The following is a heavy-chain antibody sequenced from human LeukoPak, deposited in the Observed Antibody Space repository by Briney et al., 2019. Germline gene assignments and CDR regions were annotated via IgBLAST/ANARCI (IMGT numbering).Heavy chain of an antibody. V-gene: IGHV4-39*01. CDR3: ASRAYLLPTSQDLIAARPGGGDYFDY. CDR1: GGSISSSSYY. D-gene: IGHD6-6*01. CDR2: IYYSGST. J-gene: IGHJ4*02. Sequence: SETLSLTCTVSGGSISSSSYYWGWIRPPPGKGLEWIGSIYYSGSTYYNPSLKSRVTISVDTSKNQFSLKLSSVTAADTAVYYCASRAYLLPTSQDLIAARPGGGDYFDYWGQGTLVTVSS.